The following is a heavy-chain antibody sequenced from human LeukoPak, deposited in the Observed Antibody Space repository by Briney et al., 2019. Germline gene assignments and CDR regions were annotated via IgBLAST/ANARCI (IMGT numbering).Heavy chain of an antibody. J-gene: IGHJ5*02. CDR1: GGSISSGGYS. CDR3: ARGVVVVPAAIGAYWFDP. CDR2: IYHSGST. V-gene: IGHV4-30-2*01. Sequence: SETLSLTCAVSGGSISSGGYSWSWIRQPPGKGLEWIGYIYHSGSTHYNPSLKSRVTISVDRSKNQFSLKLSSVTAADTVVYYCARGVVVVPAAIGAYWFDPWGQGTLVTVSS. D-gene: IGHD2-2*01.